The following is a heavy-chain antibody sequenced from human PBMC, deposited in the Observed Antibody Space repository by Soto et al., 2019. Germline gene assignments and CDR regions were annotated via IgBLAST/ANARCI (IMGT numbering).Heavy chain of an antibody. D-gene: IGHD5-12*01. Sequence: QVRLVQSGAEVKKPGASVKVSCKFYGYNFINYGMTWVRQAPGQGLEWMGWISGSNGATNYAQRFQGRVTLTTDTSTNTAYMELRSLRVDDTAVYYCARDSKWLIINGNWFDSWGQGTRVTVSS. J-gene: IGHJ5*01. V-gene: IGHV1-18*04. CDR2: ISGSNGAT. CDR3: ARDSKWLIINGNWFDS. CDR1: GYNFINYG.